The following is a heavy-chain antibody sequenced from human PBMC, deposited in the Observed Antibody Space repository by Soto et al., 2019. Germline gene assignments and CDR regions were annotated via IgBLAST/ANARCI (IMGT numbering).Heavy chain of an antibody. CDR1: GGSINSFY. D-gene: IGHD6-19*01. J-gene: IGHJ3*02. V-gene: IGHV4-59*08. CDR3: ARSIGVDAFDI. Sequence: QVQLQESGPGLVKPSETLSLTCTVSGGSINSFYWSWIRQPPGQGLEWIGYFYYSGNTYYIPSLKSRVIISVDASKNHLYLRLTSVTAADTAVYYCARSIGVDAFDIWGQGTMVTVSS. CDR2: FYYSGNT.